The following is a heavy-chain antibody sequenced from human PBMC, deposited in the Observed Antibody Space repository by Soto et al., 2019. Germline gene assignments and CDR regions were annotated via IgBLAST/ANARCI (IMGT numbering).Heavy chain of an antibody. CDR2: IVAAGDT. Sequence: EVQLVESGGGLVQPGGSLRLSCAASGFTFSNYAMHWVRQPTGKGLEWVSGIVAAGDTYYPGSVKGRFTISRENAKNSLYLQMNSLRAGDTAVYYCAAGGVTSVAQFDSWGKGTRVTVSS. J-gene: IGHJ4*02. CDR3: AAGGVTSVAQFDS. CDR1: GFTFSNYA. V-gene: IGHV3-13*01. D-gene: IGHD3-16*01.